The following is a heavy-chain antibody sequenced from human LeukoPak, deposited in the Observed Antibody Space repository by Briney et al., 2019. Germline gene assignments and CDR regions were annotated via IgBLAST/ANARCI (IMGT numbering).Heavy chain of an antibody. Sequence: GGSLRFSCAASGFTFSSYAMSWVGQAPGKGLEGVSAISGSGGSTYYADSVKGRFTIYRDNSKNTLYLQMNSLRAEDTAVYYCAKDAGSSGWYYYYGMDVWGQGTTVTVSS. CDR1: GFTFSSYA. CDR3: AKDAGSSGWYYYYGMDV. CDR2: ISGSGGST. D-gene: IGHD6-19*01. J-gene: IGHJ6*02. V-gene: IGHV3-23*01.